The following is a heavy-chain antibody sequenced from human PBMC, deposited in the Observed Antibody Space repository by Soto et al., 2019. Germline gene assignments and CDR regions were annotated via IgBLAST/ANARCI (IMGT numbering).Heavy chain of an antibody. CDR2: IYYSGST. V-gene: IGHV4-31*03. J-gene: IGHJ4*02. CDR3: ARGSWSFYYFDY. Sequence: QVQLQESGPGLVKPSQTLSLTCTVSGGSISSGSYYWSWTRQHPGKGLEWMSYIYYSGSTYYNPSLKSRITISVDTSKNQFSLKLSSVTAADTAVYYCARGSWSFYYFDYWGQGTLVTVSS. CDR1: GGSISSGSYY. D-gene: IGHD3-10*01.